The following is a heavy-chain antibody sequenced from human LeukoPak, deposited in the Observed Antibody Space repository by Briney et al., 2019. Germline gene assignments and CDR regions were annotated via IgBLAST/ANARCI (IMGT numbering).Heavy chain of an antibody. Sequence: GRSLRLSCAASGFTFSSYGMHWVRQAPGKGLEWVAVIWYDGSNKYYADSVKGRFTISRDNSKNTLCLQMNSLRAEDTAVYYCARDRSDYYGSGSYYPPWFDPWGQGTLVTVSS. CDR3: ARDRSDYYGSGSYYPPWFDP. V-gene: IGHV3-33*01. D-gene: IGHD3-10*01. J-gene: IGHJ5*02. CDR2: IWYDGSNK. CDR1: GFTFSSYG.